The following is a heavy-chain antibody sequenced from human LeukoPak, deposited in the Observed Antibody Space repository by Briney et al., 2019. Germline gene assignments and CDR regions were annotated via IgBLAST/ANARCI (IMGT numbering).Heavy chain of an antibody. CDR3: ARSRVAGIFNNWFDP. J-gene: IGHJ5*02. CDR2: IDWDDDK. V-gene: IGHV2-70*11. D-gene: IGHD6-19*01. CDR1: GFSLRTRGMC. Sequence: SGPALVKPTQTLTLTCTFSGFSLRTRGMCVSWIRQPPGKALEWLSRIDWDDDKYYSTSLKTRLTISKDTSKNQVVLTMTNMDPVDTATYYCARSRVAGIFNNWFDPWGQGTLVTVSS.